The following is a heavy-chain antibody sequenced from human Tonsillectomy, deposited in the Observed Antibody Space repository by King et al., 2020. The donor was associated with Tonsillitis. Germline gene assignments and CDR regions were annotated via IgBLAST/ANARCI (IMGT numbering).Heavy chain of an antibody. D-gene: IGHD6-13*01. CDR3: ARVAVKDHESRRRYSSSWYGY. CDR1: GGTFSSYA. CDR2: IIPILGIA. V-gene: IGHV1-69*04. J-gene: IGHJ4*02. Sequence: QLVQSGAEVKKPGSSVKVSCKASGGTFSSYAISWVRQAPGQGLEWMGRIIPILGIANYAQKFQGRVTITADKSTSTAYMELSSLRSEDTAVYYCARVAVKDHESRRRYSSSWYGYWGQGTLVTVSS.